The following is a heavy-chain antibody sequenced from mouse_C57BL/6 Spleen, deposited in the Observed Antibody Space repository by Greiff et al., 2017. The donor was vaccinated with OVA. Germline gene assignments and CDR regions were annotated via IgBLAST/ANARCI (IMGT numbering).Heavy chain of an antibody. Sequence: QQSCKASGYTFTSYWMHWVKQRPGRGLEWIGRIDPNSGGTKYNEKFKSKATLTVDKPSSTAYMQLSSLTSEDSAVYYCAGGTAWFAYWGQGTLVTVSA. CDR2: IDPNSGGT. V-gene: IGHV1-72*01. D-gene: IGHD3-3*01. CDR1: GYTFTSYW. J-gene: IGHJ3*01. CDR3: AGGTAWFAY.